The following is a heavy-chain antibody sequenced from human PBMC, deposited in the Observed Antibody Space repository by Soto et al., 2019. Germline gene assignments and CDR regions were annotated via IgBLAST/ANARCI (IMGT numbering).Heavy chain of an antibody. D-gene: IGHD5-18*01. Sequence: SVKVSCKASGGTFSSYTISWVRQAAGQELEWMGRIIPILGIANYAQKFQGRVTITADKSTSTVFMELGCLRFEDPVFFYCARFLAMVPGGYYFYGMAVWAQGTPVTVSS. CDR2: IIPILGIA. CDR1: GGTFSSYT. CDR3: ARFLAMVPGGYYFYGMAV. V-gene: IGHV1-69*02. J-gene: IGHJ6*02.